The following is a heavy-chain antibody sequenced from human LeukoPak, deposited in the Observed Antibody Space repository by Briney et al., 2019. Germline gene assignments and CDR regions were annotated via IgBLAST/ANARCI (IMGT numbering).Heavy chain of an antibody. CDR3: ARAFGYYGLD. Sequence: PSETLSLTCTVSGGSISSYYWSWIRQPPGKGLEWTGYIYYSGSTNYNPSLKSRVTISVDTSKNQFSLKLSSVTAADTAVYYCARAFGYYGLDWGQGTLVTVSS. CDR2: IYYSGST. CDR1: GGSISSYY. J-gene: IGHJ4*02. V-gene: IGHV4-59*01. D-gene: IGHD3-10*01.